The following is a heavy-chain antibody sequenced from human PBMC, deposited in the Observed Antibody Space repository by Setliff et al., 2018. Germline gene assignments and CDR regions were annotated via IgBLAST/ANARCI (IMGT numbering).Heavy chain of an antibody. J-gene: IGHJ6*03. CDR1: GGTFSSCA. CDR2: IIPIFGTA. D-gene: IGHD6-13*01. CDR3: ASSISSSWYPHGYMDV. V-gene: IGHV1-69*13. Sequence: SVKVSCKASGGTFSSCAISWVRQAPGQGLEWMGGIIPIFGTANYEQKFQGRVTITADESTSTAYMELSSLRSEDTAVYYCASSISSSWYPHGYMDVWGKGATVTVSS.